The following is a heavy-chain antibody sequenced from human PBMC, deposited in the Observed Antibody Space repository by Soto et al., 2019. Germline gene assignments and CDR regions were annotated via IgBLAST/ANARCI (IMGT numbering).Heavy chain of an antibody. V-gene: IGHV6-1*01. CDR3: ARLTGTREYYYYYGMDV. CDR2: TYYRSKWYN. D-gene: IGHD1-7*01. CDR1: GDSVSINSAA. Sequence: SQTLSLTCAISGDSVSINSAAWNWIRQSPSRGLEWLGRTYYRSKWYNDYAVSVKSRITINPDTSKNQFSLQLNSVTPEDTAVYYCARLTGTREYYYYYGMDVWGQGTTVTVSS. J-gene: IGHJ6*02.